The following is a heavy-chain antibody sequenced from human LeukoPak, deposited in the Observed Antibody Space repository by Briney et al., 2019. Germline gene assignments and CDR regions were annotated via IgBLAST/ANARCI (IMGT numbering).Heavy chain of an antibody. CDR1: GGSFSDYY. V-gene: IGHV4-30-4*08. CDR2: IYYSGST. D-gene: IGHD2-2*01. J-gene: IGHJ6*03. CDR3: ARALPALDDYYYYYMDV. Sequence: PSETLSLTCAVYGGSFSDYYWSWIRQPPGKGLEWIGYIYYSGSTYYNPSLKSRVTISVDTSKNQFSLKLSSVTAADTAVYYCARALPALDDYYYYYMDVWGKGTTVAVSS.